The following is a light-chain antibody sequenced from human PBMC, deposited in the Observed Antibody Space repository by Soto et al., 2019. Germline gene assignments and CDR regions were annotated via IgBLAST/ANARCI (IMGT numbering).Light chain of an antibody. CDR1: QSVSSSY. V-gene: IGKV3-20*01. CDR3: QQYGSAPVT. J-gene: IGKJ2*01. Sequence: EIVLTQSPGTLSLSPGERATLSCRASQSVSSSYLAWYQQKPGQAPRLLIYGASSRATGIPDRFSGSGSGTDFTLTISRLEPEDVAVYYCQQYGSAPVTFGQGTKLEIK. CDR2: GAS.